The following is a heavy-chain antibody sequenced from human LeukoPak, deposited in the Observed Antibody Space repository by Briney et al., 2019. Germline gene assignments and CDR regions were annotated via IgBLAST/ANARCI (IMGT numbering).Heavy chain of an antibody. CDR1: GGSFSGYY. V-gene: IGHV4-34*01. CDR2: INHSGST. Sequence: SETLSLTCAVYGGSFSGYYWSWIRQPPGKGLEWIGEINHSGSTNYNPSLKSRVTISVDTSKNQFSLKLSSVTAADTAVYYCARGGYSYGKRSFFDYWGQGTLVIVSS. J-gene: IGHJ4*02. CDR3: ARGGYSYGKRSFFDY. D-gene: IGHD5-18*01.